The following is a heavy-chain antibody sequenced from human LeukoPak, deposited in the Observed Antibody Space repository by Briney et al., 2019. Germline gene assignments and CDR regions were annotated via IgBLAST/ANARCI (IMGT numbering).Heavy chain of an antibody. CDR3: ARRYSSGWYGWAFDI. D-gene: IGHD6-19*01. Sequence: GGSLRLSCAASGFTVSGNYMSWVRQAPGKGLEWVSVIYSSDNTYYIDSVKGRFTISRDNSKNTLYLQMNSLRAEDTAVYYCARRYSSGWYGWAFDIWGQGTMVTVSS. V-gene: IGHV3-66*02. J-gene: IGHJ3*02. CDR2: IYSSDNT. CDR1: GFTVSGNY.